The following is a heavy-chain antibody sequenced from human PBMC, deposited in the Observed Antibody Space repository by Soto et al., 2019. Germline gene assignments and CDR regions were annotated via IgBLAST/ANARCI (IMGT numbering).Heavy chain of an antibody. CDR2: IGRSSSYT. CDR1: GFTFSDYY. D-gene: IGHD3-9*01. CDR3: ARDADILTGSDAFDI. J-gene: IGHJ3*02. Sequence: QVQLVESGGGLVKPGGSLRLSCAASGFTFSDYYMSWIRQAPGKGLEWVSYIGRSSSYTNYADSVKGRFTISRDNATNSLYLQMNSLRAEDTAVYYCARDADILTGSDAFDIWGQGTMVIVSS. V-gene: IGHV3-11*05.